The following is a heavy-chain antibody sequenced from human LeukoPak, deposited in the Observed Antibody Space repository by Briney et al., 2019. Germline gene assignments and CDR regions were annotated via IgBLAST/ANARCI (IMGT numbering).Heavy chain of an antibody. D-gene: IGHD6-19*01. CDR1: GYTFTSYA. CDR3: ARDLSSVDIYPYSSDIGWFDP. V-gene: IGHV7-4-1*02. Sequence: GASVKVSCKASGYTFTSYAMNWVRQAPGQGLEWMGWINTNTGNPTYAQGFTGRFVFSLDTSVSTAYLQISSLKAEDTAVYYCARDLSSVDIYPYSSDIGWFDPWGQGTLVTVSS. J-gene: IGHJ5*02. CDR2: INTNTGNP.